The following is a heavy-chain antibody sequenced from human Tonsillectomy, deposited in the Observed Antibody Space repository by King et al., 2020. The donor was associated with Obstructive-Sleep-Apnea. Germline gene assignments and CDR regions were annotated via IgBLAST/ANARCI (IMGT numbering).Heavy chain of an antibody. CDR1: GFTFSSYG. J-gene: IGHJ4*02. Sequence: QLVQSGGGVVQPGRSLRLSFAASGFTFSSYGMHWVRQAPGKGLEWVAVISYYGSNKYYADSVKGRFTIPRDNSKNTLYLQMNSLRAEDTAVYYCAKGSAGVGSLDYWGQGTLVTVSS. D-gene: IGHD3-10*01. V-gene: IGHV3-30*18. CDR3: AKGSAGVGSLDY. CDR2: ISYYGSNK.